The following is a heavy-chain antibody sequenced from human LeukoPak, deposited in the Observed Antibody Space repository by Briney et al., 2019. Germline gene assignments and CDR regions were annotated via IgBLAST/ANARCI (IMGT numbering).Heavy chain of an antibody. V-gene: IGHV3-20*04. Sequence: GGSLRLSCAASGFTFSSYSMNWVRQAPGKGLEWVSGINWNGGSTGYADSVKGRFTISRDNAKNTLYLQMNSLRAEDTAVYYCAREPVVVINYMDVWGKGTTVTVSS. CDR3: AREPVVVINYMDV. CDR1: GFTFSSYS. J-gene: IGHJ6*03. CDR2: INWNGGST. D-gene: IGHD3-22*01.